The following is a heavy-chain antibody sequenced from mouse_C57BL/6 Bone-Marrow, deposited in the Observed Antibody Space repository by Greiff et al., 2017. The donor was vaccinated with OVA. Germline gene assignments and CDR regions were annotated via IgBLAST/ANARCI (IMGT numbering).Heavy chain of an antibody. J-gene: IGHJ2*01. D-gene: IGHD1-1*01. V-gene: IGHV14-4*01. CDR3: TAYGY. CDR2: IDPENGDT. Sequence: EVKLMESGAELVRPGASVKLSCTASGFNIKDDYMHWVKERPEQGLEWIGWIDPENGDTEYASKFQGKATITADTSSKTVYLQLSSLTSEDTAVYYCTAYGYWGQGTTLTVSS. CDR1: GFNIKDDY.